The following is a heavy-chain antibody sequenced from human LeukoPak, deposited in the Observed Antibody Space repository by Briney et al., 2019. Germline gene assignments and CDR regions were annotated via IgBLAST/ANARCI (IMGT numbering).Heavy chain of an antibody. V-gene: IGHV1-69*05. J-gene: IGHJ4*02. CDR2: IIPIFGTA. Sequence: ASVKVSCKASGGTFSSYAISWVRQAPGRGLEWMGGIIPIFGTANYAQKFQGRVTMTRNTSISTAYMELSSLRSEDTAVYYCATMGGEWELLFWGQGTLVTVSS. D-gene: IGHD1-26*01. CDR1: GGTFSSYA. CDR3: ATMGGEWELLF.